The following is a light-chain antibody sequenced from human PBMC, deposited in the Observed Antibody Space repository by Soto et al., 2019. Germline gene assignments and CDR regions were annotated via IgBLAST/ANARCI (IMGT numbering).Light chain of an antibody. CDR1: SSNIGAGYD. CDR3: QSYDSSLSGRYV. Sequence: QSVLTQPPSVSGAPGQRVTISCTGSSSNIGAGYDVHWYQQLPGTAPKLLIYGNSNRPSGVPDRFSVSKSGTSASLASTGLQAEDEAEYYCQSYDSSLSGRYVFGTGTKLTVL. V-gene: IGLV1-40*01. J-gene: IGLJ1*01. CDR2: GNS.